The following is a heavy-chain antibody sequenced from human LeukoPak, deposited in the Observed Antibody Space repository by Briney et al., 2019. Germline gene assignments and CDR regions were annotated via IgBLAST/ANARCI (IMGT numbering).Heavy chain of an antibody. CDR2: INHSGST. J-gene: IGHJ5*02. D-gene: IGHD6-19*01. CDR1: GGSISSYY. Sequence: SETLSLTCTVSGGSISSYYWSWIRQPPGKGLEWIGEINHSGSTNYNPSLKSRVTISVDTSKNQFSLKLSSVTAADTAVYYCARGEYSSGWHNWFDPWGQGTLVTVSS. V-gene: IGHV4-34*01. CDR3: ARGEYSSGWHNWFDP.